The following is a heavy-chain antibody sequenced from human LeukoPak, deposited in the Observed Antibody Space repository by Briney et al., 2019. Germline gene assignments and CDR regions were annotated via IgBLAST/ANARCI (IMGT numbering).Heavy chain of an antibody. CDR1: GGTFSSYA. D-gene: IGHD5-18*01. Sequence: SVKVSRKASGGTFSSYAISWVRQAPGQGLEWMGRIIPILGIANYAQKFQGRVTITADKSTSTAYMELSSLRSEDTAVYYCARGLRSGYSYGCDYWGQGTLVTVSS. CDR2: IIPILGIA. J-gene: IGHJ4*02. V-gene: IGHV1-69*04. CDR3: ARGLRSGYSYGCDY.